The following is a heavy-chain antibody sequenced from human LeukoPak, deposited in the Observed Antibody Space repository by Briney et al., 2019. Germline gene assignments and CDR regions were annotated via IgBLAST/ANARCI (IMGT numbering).Heavy chain of an antibody. V-gene: IGHV3-7*01. CDR1: GFTFSSYR. D-gene: IGHD6-19*01. J-gene: IGHJ4*02. CDR3: AREGGIAVAAPFDY. CDR2: IKQDGSEK. Sequence: GGSLRLSCAASGFTFSSYRMSWVRQAPGKGREWVANIKQDGSEKYYVDSVKGRFTISRDNAKNSLYLQMNSLRAEDTAVYYCAREGGIAVAAPFDYWGQGTLVTVSS.